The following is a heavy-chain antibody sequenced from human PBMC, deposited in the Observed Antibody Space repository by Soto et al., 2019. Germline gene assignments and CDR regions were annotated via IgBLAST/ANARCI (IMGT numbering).Heavy chain of an antibody. J-gene: IGHJ3*02. Sequence: EVQLVESGGGLVQPGGSLRLSCAASGFTFSTYWMHWVRQAPGKGLVWVSRVNSDGSSTSYADSVKGRFTVSRDNAKNTLYLQMNSLRAEDTAVYYCARDFRDSSGYTYDAFDIWGQGTMVTVSS. D-gene: IGHD3-22*01. V-gene: IGHV3-74*01. CDR3: ARDFRDSSGYTYDAFDI. CDR1: GFTFSTYW. CDR2: VNSDGSST.